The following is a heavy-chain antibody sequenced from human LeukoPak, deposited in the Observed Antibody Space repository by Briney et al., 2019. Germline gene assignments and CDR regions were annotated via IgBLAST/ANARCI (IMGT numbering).Heavy chain of an antibody. J-gene: IGHJ5*02. V-gene: IGHV1-69*04. Sequence: SVKVSCKASGGTFSSYAISWVRQAPGQGLEWMGRIIPILGIANYAQKFRGRVTITADKSTSTAYMELSSLRSEDTAVYYCARAGGCSSTSCYGLASNWFDPWGQGTLVTVSS. CDR1: GGTFSSYA. D-gene: IGHD2-2*01. CDR3: ARAGGCSSTSCYGLASNWFDP. CDR2: IIPILGIA.